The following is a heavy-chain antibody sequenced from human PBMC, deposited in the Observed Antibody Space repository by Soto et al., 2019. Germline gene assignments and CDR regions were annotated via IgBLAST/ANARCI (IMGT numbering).Heavy chain of an antibody. Sequence: EVQLAESGGGLAQPGGSLRLSCAASGFTLSGYAMDWVRQAPGKGLEYVSGISSNGVGTYYANSVQGRFTISRNNSKNPLYLQMVGLGPEDMAVYYCARRARPDVYYMDVWGKGTAVTVSS. V-gene: IGHV3-64*01. CDR1: GFTLSGYA. J-gene: IGHJ6*03. CDR2: ISSNGVGT. CDR3: ARRARPDVYYMDV. D-gene: IGHD6-6*01.